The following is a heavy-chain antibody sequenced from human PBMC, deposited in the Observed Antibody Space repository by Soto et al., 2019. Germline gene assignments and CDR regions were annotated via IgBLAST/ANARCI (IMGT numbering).Heavy chain of an antibody. V-gene: IGHV5-51*01. Sequence: GESLKISCKGSGYSFTNYWIGWARQMPGKGLEWMGIIYPGDSDTRYSPSFQGQVTISVDKSISTAYMQWSSLKASDTAMYYCARHYRYGYYYYGMDVWGQGTTVTVSS. CDR1: GYSFTNYW. CDR2: IYPGDSDT. CDR3: ARHYRYGYYYYGMDV. J-gene: IGHJ6*02. D-gene: IGHD5-18*01.